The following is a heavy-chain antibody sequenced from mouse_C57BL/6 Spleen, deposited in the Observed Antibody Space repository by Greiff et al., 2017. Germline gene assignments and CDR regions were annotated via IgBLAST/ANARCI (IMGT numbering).Heavy chain of an antibody. Sequence: QVQLKQSGAELVKPGASVKISCKASGYAFSSYWMNWVKQRPGKGLEWIGQIYPGDGDTNYNGKFKGKATLTADKSSSTAYMQLSSLTSEDSAVYFCARERSNDGRAMDYWGQGTSGTVSS. J-gene: IGHJ4*01. CDR2: IYPGDGDT. D-gene: IGHD2-12*01. CDR1: GYAFSSYW. CDR3: ARERSNDGRAMDY. V-gene: IGHV1-80*01.